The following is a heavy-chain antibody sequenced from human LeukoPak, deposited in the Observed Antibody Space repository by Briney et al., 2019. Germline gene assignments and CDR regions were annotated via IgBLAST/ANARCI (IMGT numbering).Heavy chain of an antibody. D-gene: IGHD3-9*01. Sequence: PGGSLRLSCAASGFTFSNAWMSWVRQAPGKGLEWVGRIKSKTDGGTTDYAAPVKGRFTISRDDSKNTLYLQMNSLKTEDTAVYYCTTGPSFYYDIRRTDFQHWGQGTLVTVSS. CDR1: GFTFSNAW. J-gene: IGHJ1*01. V-gene: IGHV3-15*01. CDR3: TTGPSFYYDIRRTDFQH. CDR2: IKSKTDGGTT.